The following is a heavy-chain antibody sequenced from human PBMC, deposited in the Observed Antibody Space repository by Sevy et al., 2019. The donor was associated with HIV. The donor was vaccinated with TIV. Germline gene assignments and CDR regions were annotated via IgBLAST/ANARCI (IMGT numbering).Heavy chain of an antibody. Sequence: GGSLRLSCAASRFSFSSYGMHRVRQAPSKGLEWVAVIWYDGSNKYYADSVKGRFTVSRDNSKNTLYLQMNSLRAEDTAVYYCARDPSGSYYNSYYFDYWGQGTLVTVSS. V-gene: IGHV3-33*01. CDR1: RFSFSSYG. J-gene: IGHJ4*02. CDR3: ARDPSGSYYNSYYFDY. D-gene: IGHD3-10*01. CDR2: IWYDGSNK.